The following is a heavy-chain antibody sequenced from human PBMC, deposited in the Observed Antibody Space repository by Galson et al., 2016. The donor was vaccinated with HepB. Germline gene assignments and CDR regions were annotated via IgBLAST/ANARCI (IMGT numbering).Heavy chain of an antibody. CDR3: ARTDYSRVWDV. V-gene: IGHV3-21*01. J-gene: IGHJ6*04. D-gene: IGHD4-11*01. CDR1: GFAFSTYT. Sequence: SLRLSCAASGFAFSTYTMNWVRQAPGKGLEWVSSISSNSNSIYYADSLKGRFTISRDNAENSLYLQMSSLRAEDTAVYYCARTDYSRVWDVWGIGTTVTVSS. CDR2: ISSNSNSI.